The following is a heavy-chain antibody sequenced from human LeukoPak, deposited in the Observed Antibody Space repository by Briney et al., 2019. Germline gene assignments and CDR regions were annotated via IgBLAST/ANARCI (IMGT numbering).Heavy chain of an antibody. CDR2: INHSGST. D-gene: IGHD2-2*01. Sequence: SETLSLTCAVYGWSFSGYYCSWIRQPPGKGLEWIGEINHSGSTNYNPSLKSRVTISVDTSKNQFSLKLSSVTAADTAVYYCARGPQTDHCSSTSGSGAFDIRGQGTMVTVSS. CDR3: ARGPQTDHCSSTSGSGAFDI. V-gene: IGHV4-34*01. CDR1: GWSFSGYY. J-gene: IGHJ3*02.